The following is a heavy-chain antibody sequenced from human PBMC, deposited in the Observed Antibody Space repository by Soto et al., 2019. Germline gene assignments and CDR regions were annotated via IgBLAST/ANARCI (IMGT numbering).Heavy chain of an antibody. CDR1: VGSISSSY. V-gene: IGHV4-59*03. CDR3: ATGRVLYGSEY. Sequence: QVQLQESGPGLVKPSETRSLTCPVPVGSISSSYGTGTRQPPGRGLQWIGYIYHTESTTYNYNPSLKSRVTISLDTSKNQFSLKLTSVTAADTAVYYCATGRVLYGSEYWGQGTLVTVSS. J-gene: IGHJ4*02. CDR2: IYHTESTTY. D-gene: IGHD3-10*01.